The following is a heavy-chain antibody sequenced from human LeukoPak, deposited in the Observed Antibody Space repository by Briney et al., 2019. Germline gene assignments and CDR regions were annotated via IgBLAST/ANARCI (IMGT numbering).Heavy chain of an antibody. CDR2: IIPIFGTA. Sequence: SVKVSCKASGGTFSSYAISWVRQAPGQGLEWMGGIIPIFGTANYAQKFQGRVTITADESTSTAYMELSSLRSEDTAVYYCARATSSSITIFGVVIKGDNWFDPWGQGTLVTVSS. V-gene: IGHV1-69*13. CDR1: GGTFSSYA. D-gene: IGHD3-3*01. CDR3: ARATSSSITIFGVVIKGDNWFDP. J-gene: IGHJ5*02.